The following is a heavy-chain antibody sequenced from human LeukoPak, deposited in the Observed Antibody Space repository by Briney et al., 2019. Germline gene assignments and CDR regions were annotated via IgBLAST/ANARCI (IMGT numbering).Heavy chain of an antibody. D-gene: IGHD4-23*01. CDR2: ISSGRSTI. CDR1: GFTFSSYN. V-gene: IGHV3-48*01. J-gene: IGHJ3*02. Sequence: GGSLRLSCAASGFTFSSYNMNWVRQAPGKGLEWVSYISSGRSTIYYADSVKGRFTISRDNAKNSVYLQMNSLRAEDTAVYYCARELVVGLIDYGGKGDAFDIWGQGTMVTVSS. CDR3: ARELVVGLIDYGGKGDAFDI.